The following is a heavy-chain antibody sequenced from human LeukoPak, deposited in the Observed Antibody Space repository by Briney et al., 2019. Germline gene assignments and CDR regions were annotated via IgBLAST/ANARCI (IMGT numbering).Heavy chain of an antibody. V-gene: IGHV3-30*02. CDR3: AKDLMRDRWFGES. CDR1: GFTFSYYG. Sequence: GGSLRLSCAASGFTFSYYGFHWVRQAPGKGLEWVAFIRYDGNDKFYAESVKGRFTISRDTSRNTLYLQMNSLRPEDTAVYYCAKDLMRDRWFGESWGQGTLVTVSS. D-gene: IGHD3-10*01. J-gene: IGHJ5*02. CDR2: IRYDGNDK.